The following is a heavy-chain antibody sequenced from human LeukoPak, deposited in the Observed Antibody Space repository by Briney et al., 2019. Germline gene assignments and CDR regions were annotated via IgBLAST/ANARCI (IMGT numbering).Heavy chain of an antibody. CDR2: IYTSGTT. CDR3: AREAPSGYLYYYYYYMDV. V-gene: IGHV4-4*07. D-gene: IGHD3-22*01. J-gene: IGHJ6*03. Sequence: SETLSLTCTVSGGSISSYYWSWIRQPAGKGLEWIGRIYTSGTTNYNPSLKSRVSMSVDTSKNQFSLKLSSVTAADTAVYYCAREAPSGYLYYYYYYMDVWGKGTTVTVSS. CDR1: GGSISSYY.